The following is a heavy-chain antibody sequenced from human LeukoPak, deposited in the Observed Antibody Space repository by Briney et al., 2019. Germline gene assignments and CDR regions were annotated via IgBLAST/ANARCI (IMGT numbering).Heavy chain of an antibody. J-gene: IGHJ4*02. CDR1: DFTFSSYT. CDR2: IGTRGDGI. CDR3: ARDPNWGSGY. V-gene: IGHV3-23*01. D-gene: IGHD7-27*01. Sequence: GGSLRLSCVASDFTFSSYTMIWVRQAPGKALEWVPVIGTRGDGIHYADSVKGRFTISRDDSKNTLYLQMNSLRAEDTAVYYCARDPNWGSGYWGQGTLVTASS.